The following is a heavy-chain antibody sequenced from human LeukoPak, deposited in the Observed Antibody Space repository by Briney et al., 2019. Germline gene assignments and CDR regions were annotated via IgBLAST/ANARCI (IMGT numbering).Heavy chain of an antibody. V-gene: IGHV4-59*01. CDR3: ARETSQKGAHYTDV. D-gene: IGHD3-16*01. CDR1: GGSISSYY. CDR2: IYYSGYT. Sequence: PSETLSLTCTVSGGSISSYYWSWIRQPPGKGLEYIGYIYYSGYTNYNPSLKSRVTISVDTSKNQSSLKLISVTAADTAVYYCARETSQKGAHYTDVWGKGTTVTISS. J-gene: IGHJ6*03.